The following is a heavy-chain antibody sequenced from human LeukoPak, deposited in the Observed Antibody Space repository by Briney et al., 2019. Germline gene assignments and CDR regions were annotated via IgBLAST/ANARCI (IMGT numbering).Heavy chain of an antibody. J-gene: IGHJ3*02. V-gene: IGHV5-51*01. Sequence: PGESLKISCQGSGYSFTSYWIGWVRQMPGKGLEWMGIIYPGDSDTRYSPSFQGQVTISADKSISTAYLQWSSLKASDTAMYYCASYDSSEHDAFDIWGQGTMVTVSS. CDR1: GYSFTSYW. CDR2: IYPGDSDT. CDR3: ASYDSSEHDAFDI. D-gene: IGHD3-22*01.